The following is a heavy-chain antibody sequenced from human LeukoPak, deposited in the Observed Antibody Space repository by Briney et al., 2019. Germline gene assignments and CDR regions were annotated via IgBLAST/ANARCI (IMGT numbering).Heavy chain of an antibody. CDR3: ARDEVAGTYYFDN. D-gene: IGHD6-19*01. J-gene: IGHJ4*02. CDR2: IKPGGGST. V-gene: IGHV1-46*01. Sequence: AAVKVSCKASRYTLTKPYIHCVRQAPGQGVEWRGIIKPGGGSTSYPQTFKGRVTMTRDTSTSPVYMELSSLRSEDTAFYFCARDEVAGTYYFDNWGQGTLVTVSS. CDR1: RYTLTKPY.